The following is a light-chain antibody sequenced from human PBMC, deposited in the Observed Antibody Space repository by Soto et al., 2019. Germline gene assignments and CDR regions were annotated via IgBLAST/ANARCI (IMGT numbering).Light chain of an antibody. CDR2: GNN. V-gene: IGLV1-40*01. J-gene: IGLJ1*01. CDR1: SPNIGAGHD. CDR3: QSYDSSLSGYV. Sequence: PSVSWAPGRRACMFFSGRSPNIGAGHDVHWYRQLPGTAPKLLIYGNNNRPSGVPDRFSGSKSGTSASLAITGLQAEDEADYYCQSYDSSLSGYVFATGTKVTVL.